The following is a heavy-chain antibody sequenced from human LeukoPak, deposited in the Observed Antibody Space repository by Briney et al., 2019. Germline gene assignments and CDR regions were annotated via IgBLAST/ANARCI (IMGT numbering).Heavy chain of an antibody. J-gene: IGHJ4*02. CDR3: ARMGAARNDY. CDR1: GGSISSYY. Sequence: SETLSLTCTVSGGSISSYYWSWIRQPPGKGLEWIGYIYHSGSTNYNPSLKSRVTISVDTSKNQFSLKLSSVTAADTAVYYCARMGAARNDYWGQGTLVTVSS. CDR2: IYHSGST. D-gene: IGHD6-6*01. V-gene: IGHV4-4*09.